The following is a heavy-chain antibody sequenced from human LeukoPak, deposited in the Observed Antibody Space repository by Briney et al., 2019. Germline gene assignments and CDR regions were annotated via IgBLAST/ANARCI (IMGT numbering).Heavy chain of an antibody. CDR1: GYSFTSYW. Sequence: GESLKISCQGSGYSFTSYWIGWVRQMPGKGLEWMGIIYPGGSDTRYSPSFQGQVTISADKSISTAYLQWSSLKASDTAMYYCARPSRSGIAAAGTLDGDYWGQGTLVTVSS. D-gene: IGHD6-13*01. V-gene: IGHV5-51*01. J-gene: IGHJ4*02. CDR2: IYPGGSDT. CDR3: ARPSRSGIAAAGTLDGDY.